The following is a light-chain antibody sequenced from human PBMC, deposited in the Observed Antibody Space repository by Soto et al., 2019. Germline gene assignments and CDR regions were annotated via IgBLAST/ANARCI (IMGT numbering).Light chain of an antibody. CDR1: SSNIGSNY. Sequence: QSVLTQPPSVSAAPGQKVTISCSGSSSNIGSNYVSWYQHLPGPAPKLLVFDDNKRPSRIPDRFAASKSGTSATLGIAGLQTGDEADYYCATWDNMLSAVLFGGGTKLTVL. CDR3: ATWDNMLSAVL. J-gene: IGLJ2*01. CDR2: DDN. V-gene: IGLV1-51*01.